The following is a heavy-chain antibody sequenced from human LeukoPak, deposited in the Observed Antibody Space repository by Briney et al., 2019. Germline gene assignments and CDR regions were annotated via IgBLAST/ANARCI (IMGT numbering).Heavy chain of an antibody. J-gene: IGHJ4*02. CDR1: GASVSSGSYS. D-gene: IGHD3-22*01. CDR2: MFYRGST. CDR3: ARGHYDSTSYFDY. V-gene: IGHV4-61*01. Sequence: SETLSLTCTVSGASVSSGSYSWNWIRQPPGKGLEWIGYMFYRGSTNYNPSLKSRVTISVDSSKNQFSLNLSSVTAADTAVYYCARGHYDSTSYFDYWGQGTLVTVSS.